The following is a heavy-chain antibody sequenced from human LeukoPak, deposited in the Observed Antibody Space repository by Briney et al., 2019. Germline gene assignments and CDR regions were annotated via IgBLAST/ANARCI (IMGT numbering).Heavy chain of an antibody. CDR2: IYYSGST. J-gene: IGHJ6*03. CDR3: ARVRPGIAVYYYYYMDV. Sequence: SETLSLTCTVSGGSISSYYWSWIRQPPGKGLEWIGYIYYSGSTNYNPSLKSRVTISVDTSKNQFSLKLSSVTAADTAVYYCARVRPGIAVYYYYYMDVWGNGTTVTVSS. D-gene: IGHD6-19*01. V-gene: IGHV4-59*01. CDR1: GGSISSYY.